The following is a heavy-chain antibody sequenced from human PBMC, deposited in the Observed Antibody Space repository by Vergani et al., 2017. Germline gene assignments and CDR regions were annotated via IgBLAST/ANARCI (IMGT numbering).Heavy chain of an antibody. V-gene: IGHV3-23*01. CDR2: ISGSGGST. D-gene: IGHD6-6*01. CDR3: AKGVAYSRSASGEGGVED. Sequence: EVPLLESGGGLVQPGGSLRLSCAASGFTFSSYAMSWVRQAPGKGLEWVSAISGSGGSTYYADSVKGRFTISRDNSQNTLYLQMNSLRAEDTAVDYCAKGVAYSRSASGEGGVEDWGQGSVVTVSS. CDR1: GFTFSSYA. J-gene: IGHJ4*02.